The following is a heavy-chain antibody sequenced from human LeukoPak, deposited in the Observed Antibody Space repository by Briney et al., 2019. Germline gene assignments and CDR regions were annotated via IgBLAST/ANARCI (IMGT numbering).Heavy chain of an antibody. CDR3: ARDPRGEYCTNDVCSKTTPQIFQH. J-gene: IGHJ1*01. D-gene: IGHD2-8*01. V-gene: IGHV3-30*03. Sequence: GGSLRLSCAASGFILNNYGVHWVRQAPGKGLEWVAVISYDGRYTYYADSVKGRFTISRDNAKNSLYLQMNSLRAEDTAVYYCARDPRGEYCTNDVCSKTTPQIFQHWGQGTLVTVSS. CDR1: GFILNNYG. CDR2: ISYDGRYT.